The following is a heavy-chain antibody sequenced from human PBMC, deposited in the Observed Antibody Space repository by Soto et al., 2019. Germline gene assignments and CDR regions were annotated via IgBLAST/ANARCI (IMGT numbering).Heavy chain of an antibody. CDR3: ARQFSDDYDFWSGGHYMDV. D-gene: IGHD3-3*01. Sequence: SETLSLTCTVSGGSISSSSYYWGWIRQPPGKGLEWIGSIYYSGSTYYNPSLKSRVTISVDTSKNQFSLKLSSVTAADTAVYYCARQFSDDYDFWSGGHYMDVWGKGTTVTVSS. CDR2: IYYSGST. CDR1: GGSISSSSYY. J-gene: IGHJ6*03. V-gene: IGHV4-39*01.